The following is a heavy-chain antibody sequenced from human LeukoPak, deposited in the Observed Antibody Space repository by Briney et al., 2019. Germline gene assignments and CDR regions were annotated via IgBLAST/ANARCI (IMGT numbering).Heavy chain of an antibody. J-gene: IGHJ5*02. D-gene: IGHD6-13*01. Sequence: SETLSLTCAVYGGSFSGYYWSWIRQPPGKGLEWIGEVNHSGSTNYDPSLKSRVTISVDTSKNQFSLKLSSVTAADTAVYYCARGYSSSSYNWFDPWGQGTLVTVSS. V-gene: IGHV4-34*01. CDR3: ARGYSSSSYNWFDP. CDR1: GGSFSGYY. CDR2: VNHSGST.